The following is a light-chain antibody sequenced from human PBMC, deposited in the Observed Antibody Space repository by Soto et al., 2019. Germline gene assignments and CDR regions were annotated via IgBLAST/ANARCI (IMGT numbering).Light chain of an antibody. CDR2: HAS. Sequence: DIQMTQSPSSLSASVGARVTITCRASQDIGTYLAWYQQRPGKVPDLLIYHASILQSGVPSRFSGSGSGTDFTLTITSLRPEDVATYYCQNYNRAVFTFGPGTKVGIK. CDR3: QNYNRAVFT. CDR1: QDIGTY. J-gene: IGKJ3*01. V-gene: IGKV1-27*01.